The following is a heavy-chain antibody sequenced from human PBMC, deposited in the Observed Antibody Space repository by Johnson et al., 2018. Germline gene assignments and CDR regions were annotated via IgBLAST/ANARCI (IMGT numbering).Heavy chain of an antibody. CDR3: AKDPKEGDNQAWSLDL. V-gene: IGHV3-30*18. CDR2: ISYHGSSN. CDR1: GFTFSDYG. J-gene: IGHJ3*01. D-gene: IGHD5-24*01. Sequence: QVQLVESGGGVVQPGRSLRLSCAASGFTFSDYGMHWVRQAPGKGLEWLAVISYHGSSNYYADSVKGRFTISRDNSKNTLYLQMNSLRAEDTAVYYCAKDPKEGDNQAWSLDLWGQGAMVAVSS.